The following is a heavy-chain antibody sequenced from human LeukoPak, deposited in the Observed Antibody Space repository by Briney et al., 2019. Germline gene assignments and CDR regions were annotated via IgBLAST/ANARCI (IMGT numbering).Heavy chain of an antibody. CDR2: IYYSGST. J-gene: IGHJ6*03. CDR3: ARVVGVVIYYYYMDV. V-gene: IGHV4-39*07. CDR1: GGSISSSSYY. D-gene: IGHD3-3*01. Sequence: PSETLSLTCTVSGGSISSSSYYWGWIRQPPGKGLEWIGSIYYSGSTYYNPSLKSRVTISVDTSKNQFSLKLSSVTAADTAVYYCARVVGVVIYYYYMDVWGKGTTVTVSS.